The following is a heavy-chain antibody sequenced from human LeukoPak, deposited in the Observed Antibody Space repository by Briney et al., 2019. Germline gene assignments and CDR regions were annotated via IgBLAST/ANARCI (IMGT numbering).Heavy chain of an antibody. CDR2: IYPGDPDT. V-gene: IGHV5-51*01. D-gene: IGHD1-26*01. CDR3: ARALVGAATLSY. CDR1: GYSFTTYW. J-gene: IGHJ4*02. Sequence: GESLKISCRGSGYSFTTYWIAWVRQMPGKGLEWMGVIYPGDPDTRYSPSFQGQVTLSADKSISTAYLQWSSLKASDTAIYYCARALVGAATLSYWGQGTLVTVSS.